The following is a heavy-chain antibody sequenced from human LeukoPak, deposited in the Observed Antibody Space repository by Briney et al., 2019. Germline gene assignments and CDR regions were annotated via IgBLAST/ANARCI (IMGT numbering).Heavy chain of an antibody. Sequence: SETLSLTCVVSSGSISSSNWWSWVRQPPGKGLEWIGEISHNGLTNYNPSLKSRVTISVDKSKNQFSLKLSSVTAADTAIYYCARQDYGINTSGYDCWGQGTLVTVS. V-gene: IGHV4-4*02. D-gene: IGHD3-16*01. CDR3: ARQDYGINTSGYDC. CDR1: SGSISSSNW. CDR2: ISHNGLT. J-gene: IGHJ4*02.